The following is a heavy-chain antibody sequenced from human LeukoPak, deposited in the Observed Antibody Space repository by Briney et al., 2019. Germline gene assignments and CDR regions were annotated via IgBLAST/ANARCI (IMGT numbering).Heavy chain of an antibody. CDR1: GFTFSDYY. CDR3: ARTVGATYHDAFDI. Sequence: GGSLRLSCAASGFTFSDYYMSWIRQAPGKGLEWVSYISSSGSTIYYADSVKSRFTISRDNAKNSLYLQMNSLRAEDTAAYYCARTVGATYHDAFDIWGQGTMVTVSS. D-gene: IGHD1-26*01. J-gene: IGHJ3*02. CDR2: ISSSGSTI. V-gene: IGHV3-11*01.